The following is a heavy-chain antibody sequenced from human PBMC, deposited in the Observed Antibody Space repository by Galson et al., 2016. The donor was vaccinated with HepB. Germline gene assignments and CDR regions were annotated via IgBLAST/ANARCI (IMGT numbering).Heavy chain of an antibody. CDR1: AYSFTSYW. Sequence: QSGAEVKKPGESLRISCKGSAYSFTSYWIGWVRQMPGKGLEWMAMIYPGDSDTRYSPSFQGQVTISADKSISTAYLQWSSLKASDTAMYYCARRGIAAAGRGGIDYWGQGTLVTVSS. J-gene: IGHJ4*02. D-gene: IGHD6-13*01. CDR3: ARRGIAAAGRGGIDY. CDR2: IYPGDSDT. V-gene: IGHV5-51*01.